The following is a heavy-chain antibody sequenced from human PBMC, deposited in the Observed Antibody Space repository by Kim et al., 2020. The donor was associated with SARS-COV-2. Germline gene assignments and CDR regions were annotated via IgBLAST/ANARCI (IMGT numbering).Heavy chain of an antibody. CDR1: GGSFSGYY. J-gene: IGHJ5*02. CDR3: ARGRYSSSWYGVRGWFDP. Sequence: SETLSLTCAVYGGSFSGYYWSWIRQPPGKGLEWIGEINHSGSTNYNPSLKSRVTISVGTSKNQFSLKLSSVTAADTAVYYCARGRYSSSWYGVRGWFDPWGQGTLVTVSS. V-gene: IGHV4-34*01. D-gene: IGHD6-13*01. CDR2: INHSGST.